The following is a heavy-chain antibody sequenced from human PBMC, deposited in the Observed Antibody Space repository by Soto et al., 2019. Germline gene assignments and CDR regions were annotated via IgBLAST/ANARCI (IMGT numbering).Heavy chain of an antibody. J-gene: IGHJ6*02. CDR3: AKDSTRGTRAHYYYYYAMDV. CDR2: ISFDGSNT. CDR1: GFTFSSYG. D-gene: IGHD3-10*01. Sequence: QVQLVESGGGVVQPGRSLRLSCAASGFTFSSYGMHWVRQAPGKVLEWVAVISFDGSNTYYADSVKGRVTISRDNSKNTLYLQMHSLRAEDTAVYYCAKDSTRGTRAHYYYYYAMDVWGQGTTVTVSS. V-gene: IGHV3-30*18.